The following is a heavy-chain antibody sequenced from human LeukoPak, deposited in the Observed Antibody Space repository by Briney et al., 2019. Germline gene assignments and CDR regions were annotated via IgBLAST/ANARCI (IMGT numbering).Heavy chain of an antibody. Sequence: SETLSLTCAVYGGSFSDYNWNWVCQPPGKGLEWIGEINHSGATNYNPPLKSRVIISVDTSKNQFSLKVNHVTAADTAVYYCARGSPKYDSWGQGTLVTVSS. CDR3: ARGSPKYDS. J-gene: IGHJ5*01. CDR1: GGSFSDYN. CDR2: INHSGAT. V-gene: IGHV4-34*01.